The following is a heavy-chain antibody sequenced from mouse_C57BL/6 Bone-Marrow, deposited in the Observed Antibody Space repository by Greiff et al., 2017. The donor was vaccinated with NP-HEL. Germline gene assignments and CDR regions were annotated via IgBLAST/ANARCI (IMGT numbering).Heavy chain of an antibody. D-gene: IGHD2-2*01. Sequence: EVKLVESGGGLVKPGGSLKLSCAASGFTFSSYAMSWVRQTPEKRLEWVATISDGGSYTYYPDNVKGRFTISSDNAKNNLYLQMSHLKSEDTAMYYCASGTSMVTTIDYYYAMDYWGQGTSVTVSS. J-gene: IGHJ4*01. V-gene: IGHV5-4*03. CDR3: ASGTSMVTTIDYYYAMDY. CDR1: GFTFSSYA. CDR2: ISDGGSYT.